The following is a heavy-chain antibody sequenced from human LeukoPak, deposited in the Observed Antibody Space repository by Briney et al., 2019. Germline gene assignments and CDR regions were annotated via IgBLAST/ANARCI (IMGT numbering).Heavy chain of an antibody. CDR3: AKEKGIYCSSIDCSPGMDV. CDR2: ISYDGSNK. J-gene: IGHJ6*02. Sequence: GGSLRLSCAASGFTFSNYGMHWVRQAPGKGLEWVAVISYDGSNKYYADSVKGRFTFSRDNSKNTLYLQMSSLRAEDTAVYYCAKEKGIYCSSIDCSPGMDVWGQGTTVTVSS. V-gene: IGHV3-30*18. D-gene: IGHD2-2*01. CDR1: GFTFSNYG.